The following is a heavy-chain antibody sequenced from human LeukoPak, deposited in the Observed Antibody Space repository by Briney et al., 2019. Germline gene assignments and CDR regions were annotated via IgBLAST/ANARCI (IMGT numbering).Heavy chain of an antibody. CDR1: GGSISSSSYY. CDR2: IYYSGST. Sequence: PSETLSLTCTVSGGSISSSSYYWGWIRQPPGKGLEWIGSIYYSGSTYYNPSLKSRVTISVDTSKNQFSLKLSSVTAADTAVYYCARASSNYGHYYYGMDVWGQGTTVTVSS. J-gene: IGHJ6*02. V-gene: IGHV4-39*01. CDR3: ARASSNYGHYYYGMDV. D-gene: IGHD4-11*01.